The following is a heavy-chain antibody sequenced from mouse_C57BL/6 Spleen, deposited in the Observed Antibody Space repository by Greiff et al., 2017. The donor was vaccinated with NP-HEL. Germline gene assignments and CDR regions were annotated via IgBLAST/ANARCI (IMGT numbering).Heavy chain of an antibody. Sequence: QVQLQQSGAELARPGASVKLSCKASGYTFTSYGISWVKQRTGQGLEWIGEIYPRSGNTYYNEKFKGKATLTADKSSSTAYMELRSLTSEDSAVYFCAIDSSGYSQAYWGQGTLVTVSA. V-gene: IGHV1-81*01. J-gene: IGHJ3*01. D-gene: IGHD3-2*02. CDR3: AIDSSGYSQAY. CDR1: GYTFTSYG. CDR2: IYPRSGNT.